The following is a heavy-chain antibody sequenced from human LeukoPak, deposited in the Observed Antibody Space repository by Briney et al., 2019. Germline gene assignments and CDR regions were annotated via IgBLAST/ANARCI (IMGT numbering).Heavy chain of an antibody. V-gene: IGHV3-9*01. CDR2: ISWNSGSI. Sequence: GGSLRLPCAASGFTFDDYAMHWVRQAPGKGLEWVSGISWNSGSIGYADSVKGRFTISRDNAKNSLYLQMNSLRAEDTAVYYCARDHSGYWGQGTLVTVSS. J-gene: IGHJ4*02. CDR3: ARDHSGY. D-gene: IGHD1-26*01. CDR1: GFTFDDYA.